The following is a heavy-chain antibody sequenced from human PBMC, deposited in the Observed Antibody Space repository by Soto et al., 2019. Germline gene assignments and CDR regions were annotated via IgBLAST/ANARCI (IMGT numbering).Heavy chain of an antibody. Sequence: SETLSLTCTVSGGSIYRSGYYWGWIRQPPGRGLEWIGNIDYNGVTYSNPSLKSRVTISRDTSKNQFSLKLTSVTAADTALYYCGKVVGRATGHTDSDSWGPGTLVTVSS. CDR2: IDYNGVT. CDR3: GKVVGRATGHTDSDS. D-gene: IGHD2-15*01. J-gene: IGHJ4*02. CDR1: GGSIYRSGYY. V-gene: IGHV4-39*01.